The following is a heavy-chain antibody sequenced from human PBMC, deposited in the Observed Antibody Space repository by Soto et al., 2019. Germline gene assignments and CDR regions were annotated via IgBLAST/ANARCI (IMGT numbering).Heavy chain of an antibody. J-gene: IGHJ4*02. D-gene: IGHD6-13*01. Sequence: AQVVQSGAEVRKPGSSVKLSCKASEGTFNSYAIAWVRQAPGQGLEWMGGIIPYYNTLNYAQKFQDRVTIPADDSTNTVYMELSSRRSDDTAVYFCASGASRWYPYFFDSWAQGTLVTVSS. V-gene: IGHV1-69*01. CDR2: IIPYYNTL. CDR1: EGTFNSYA. CDR3: ASGASRWYPYFFDS.